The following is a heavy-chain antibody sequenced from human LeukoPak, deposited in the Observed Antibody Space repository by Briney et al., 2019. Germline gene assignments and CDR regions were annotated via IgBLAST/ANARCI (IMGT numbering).Heavy chain of an antibody. V-gene: IGHV3-23*01. Sequence: GGSLRLSCVASGFTFSIYGMAWVRQAPGKGLEWVSAIVGSGSSTFYADSVKGRFTISRDNSKNTLFLQMSSLRAEDTAVYYCAKELYTGSYFTSDYWGQGTLVTVSS. CDR2: IVGSGSST. CDR3: AKELYTGSYFTSDY. D-gene: IGHD1-26*01. CDR1: GFTFSIYG. J-gene: IGHJ4*02.